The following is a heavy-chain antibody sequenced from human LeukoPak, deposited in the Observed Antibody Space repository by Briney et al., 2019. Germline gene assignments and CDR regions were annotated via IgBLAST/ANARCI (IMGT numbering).Heavy chain of an antibody. J-gene: IGHJ4*02. CDR3: ARSAYYYDSSGYYRIPYYFDY. V-gene: IGHV4-61*05. D-gene: IGHD3-22*01. Sequence: PSETLSLTCTVSGGSISSSSYYWGWIRQPPGKGLEWIGYIYYSGSTNYNPSLKSRVTISVDTSKNQFSLKLSSVTAADTAVYYCARSAYYYDSSGYYRIPYYFDYWGQGTLVTVSS. CDR2: IYYSGST. CDR1: GGSISSSSYY.